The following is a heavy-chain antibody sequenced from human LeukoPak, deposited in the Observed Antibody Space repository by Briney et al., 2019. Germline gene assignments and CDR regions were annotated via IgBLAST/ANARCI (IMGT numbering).Heavy chain of an antibody. CDR1: GFTFSSYA. V-gene: IGHV3-48*04. D-gene: IGHD3-22*01. CDR2: ISSSGSTI. J-gene: IGHJ3*02. CDR3: ARDEKYYYDSSGSSDAFDI. Sequence: PGGSLRLSCAASGFTFSSYAMSWVRQAPGKGLEWVSYISSSGSTIYYADSVKGRFTISRDNAKNSLYLQMNSLRAEDTAVYYCARDEKYYYDSSGSSDAFDIWGQGTMVTVSS.